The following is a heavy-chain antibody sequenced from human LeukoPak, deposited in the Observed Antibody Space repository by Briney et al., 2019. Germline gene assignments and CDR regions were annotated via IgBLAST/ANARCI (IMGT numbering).Heavy chain of an antibody. CDR3: ARDSGPGEDSGDSDY. D-gene: IGHD1-26*01. CDR2: IYTSGST. V-gene: IGHV4-61*02. CDR1: GGSISSGSYY. Sequence: PSETLSLTCTVSGGSISSGSYYWSWIRQPAGKGLEWIGRIYTSGSTNYNPSLKSRVTISVDTSKNQFSLKLSSVTAADTAVYYCARDSGPGEDSGDSDYWGQGTLVTVSS. J-gene: IGHJ4*02.